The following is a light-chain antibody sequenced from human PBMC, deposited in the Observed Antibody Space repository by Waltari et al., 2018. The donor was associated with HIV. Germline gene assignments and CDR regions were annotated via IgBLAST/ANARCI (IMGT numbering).Light chain of an antibody. Sequence: QSVLTQPPSASGTPGQRVTISCSGSTSNIGSHTVSWYQHLPGAAPKLLIYNNSQRPSGVPDRFSGSKSDTSASLAISGLQSEDEAGYFCAAWDDSLNGVIFGRGTKLTVL. CDR3: AAWDDSLNGVI. J-gene: IGLJ2*01. CDR1: TSNIGSHT. V-gene: IGLV1-44*01. CDR2: NNS.